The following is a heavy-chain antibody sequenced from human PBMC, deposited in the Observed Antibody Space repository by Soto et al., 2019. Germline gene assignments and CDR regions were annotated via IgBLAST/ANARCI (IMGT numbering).Heavy chain of an antibody. CDR2: ISCDGGST. Sequence: GGSLRLSCAASGFTFSSYAMSWVRQAPGKGLEWVSLISCDGGSTYYADSVKGRFTISRDNSKNSLYLQMNSLRAEDTAVYYCAKDNSSLVRYAFDIWGQGTMVTVSS. V-gene: IGHV3-23*01. D-gene: IGHD6-13*01. CDR3: AKDNSSLVRYAFDI. CDR1: GFTFSSYA. J-gene: IGHJ3*02.